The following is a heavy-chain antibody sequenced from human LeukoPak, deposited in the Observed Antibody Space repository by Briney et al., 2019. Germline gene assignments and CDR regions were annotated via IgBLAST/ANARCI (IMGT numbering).Heavy chain of an antibody. CDR3: ARGPSFDY. J-gene: IGHJ4*02. CDR2: ISPTSTYI. CDR1: GFTFSSYN. Sequence: GGSMRLSCAASGFTFSSYNMTWVRQAPGKGLEGISSISPTSTYIYYADSLKGRFTISRDNANNSLYLQMNSLRAEDTAVYYCARGPSFDYWGQGTLVTVSS. V-gene: IGHV3-21*01.